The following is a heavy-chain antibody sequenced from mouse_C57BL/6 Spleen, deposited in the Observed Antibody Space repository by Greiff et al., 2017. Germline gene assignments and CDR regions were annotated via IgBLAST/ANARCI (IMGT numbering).Heavy chain of an antibody. V-gene: IGHV1-82*01. D-gene: IGHD1-1*01. CDR3: AREGSSYVDY. CDR1: GYAFSSSW. J-gene: IGHJ2*01. Sequence: QVQLKESGPELVKPGASVKISCKASGYAFSSSWMNWVKQRPGKGLEWIGRIYPGDGDTNYNGKFKGKATLTADKSSSTAYMQLSSLTSEDSAVYFCAREGSSYVDYWGQGTTLTVSS. CDR2: IYPGDGDT.